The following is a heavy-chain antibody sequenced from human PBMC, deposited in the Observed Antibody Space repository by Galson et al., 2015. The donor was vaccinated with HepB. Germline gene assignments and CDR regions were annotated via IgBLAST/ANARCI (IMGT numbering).Heavy chain of an antibody. CDR1: EFTFSDYK. V-gene: IGHV3-21*01. CDR2: LSSSSSHI. Sequence: SLRLSCAASEFTFSDYKMNWVRQTPGKGLEWVSSLSSSSSHIYYADSVRGRFTISRDNANNSLYLQMNSLTAEDTAVHYCAREVAAAGRSFDLWGQGTLVTVSS. D-gene: IGHD6-13*01. CDR3: AREVAAAGRSFDL. J-gene: IGHJ4*02.